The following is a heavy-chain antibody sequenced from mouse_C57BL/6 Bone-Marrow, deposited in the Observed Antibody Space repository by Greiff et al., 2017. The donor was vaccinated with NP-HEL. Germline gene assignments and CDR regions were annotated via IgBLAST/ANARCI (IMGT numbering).Heavy chain of an antibody. Sequence: EVQLQQSGPELVKPGASVKIPCKASGYTFTNYKMNWVKQSPGKGLEWIGDINPGNGGTNYNRKFKGKATLTADKSSSTAYMQLSSLTSEDTAVYYCARDYYGSNDGALDDWGKGTTVTVSS. J-gene: IGHJ1*03. CDR2: INPGNGGT. CDR3: ARDYYGSNDGALDD. V-gene: IGHV1-18*01. CDR1: GYTFTNYK. D-gene: IGHD1-1*01.